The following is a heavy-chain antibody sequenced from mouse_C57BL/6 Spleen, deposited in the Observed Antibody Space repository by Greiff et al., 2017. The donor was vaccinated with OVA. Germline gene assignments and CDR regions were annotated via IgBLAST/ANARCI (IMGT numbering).Heavy chain of an antibody. Sequence: QVQLQQSGAELVRPGASVTLSCKASGYTFTDYEMHWVKQTPVHGLEWIGAIDPETGGTAYNQKFKGKAILTADKSSSTAYMELRSLTSEDSAVYYCTRRAFITTVVRYAMDYWGQGTSVTVSS. J-gene: IGHJ4*01. CDR1: GYTFTDYE. CDR2: IDPETGGT. D-gene: IGHD1-1*01. V-gene: IGHV1-15*01. CDR3: TRRAFITTVVRYAMDY.